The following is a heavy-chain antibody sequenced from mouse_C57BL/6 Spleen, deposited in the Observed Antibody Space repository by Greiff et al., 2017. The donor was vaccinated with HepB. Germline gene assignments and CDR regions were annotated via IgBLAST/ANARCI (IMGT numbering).Heavy chain of an antibody. D-gene: IGHD1-1*01. CDR3: AGERPYYYGSSPFAY. Sequence: EVKLMESGGGLVKPGGSLKLSCAASGFTFSSYAMSWVRQTPEKRLEWVATISDGGSYTYYPDNVKGRFTISRDNAKNNLYLQMSHLKSEDTAMYYCAGERPYYYGSSPFAYWGQGTLVTVSA. CDR1: GFTFSSYA. CDR2: ISDGGSYT. J-gene: IGHJ3*01. V-gene: IGHV5-4*01.